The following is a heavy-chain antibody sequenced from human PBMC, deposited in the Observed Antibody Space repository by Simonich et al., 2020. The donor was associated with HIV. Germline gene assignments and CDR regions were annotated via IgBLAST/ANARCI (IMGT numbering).Heavy chain of an antibody. V-gene: IGHV4-34*01. J-gene: IGHJ4*02. Sequence: QVQLQQWGAGLLKPSETLSLTCAVYGGSFSGYYWSWIRQPPGKALEWIGEINHSGNTNHNPSLKSRVTISVDTSKNQFSLKLSSVTAADTAVYYCARRHPTTVTTPYFDYWGQGTLVTVSS. CDR2: INHSGNT. D-gene: IGHD4-17*01. CDR1: GGSFSGYY. CDR3: ARRHPTTVTTPYFDY.